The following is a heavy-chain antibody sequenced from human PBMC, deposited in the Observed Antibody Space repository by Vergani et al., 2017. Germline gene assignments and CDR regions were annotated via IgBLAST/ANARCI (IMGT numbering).Heavy chain of an antibody. CDR1: GGSISSGGYS. Sequence: QLQLQESGSGLVKPSQTLSLTCAVSGGSISSGGYSWSWIRQPPGKCLEWIGYIYHSGSTYYNPSLKSRVTISVDRSKNQFSLKLSSVTASDTAVYYCAREHIGNDYGGNSERGFDYWGQGTLVTVSS. CDR2: IYHSGST. V-gene: IGHV4-30-2*01. J-gene: IGHJ4*02. D-gene: IGHD4-23*01. CDR3: AREHIGNDYGGNSERGFDY.